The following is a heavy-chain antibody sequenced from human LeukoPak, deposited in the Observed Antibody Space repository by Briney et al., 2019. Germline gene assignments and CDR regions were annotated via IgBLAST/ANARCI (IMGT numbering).Heavy chain of an antibody. J-gene: IGHJ6*02. D-gene: IGHD2-2*01. V-gene: IGHV4-34*01. CDR2: INHSGST. Sequence: SETLSLTCAVYGGSFSGYYWSWIRQPPGKGLEWIGEINHSGSTNYNPSLKSRVTISADTSKNQFSLKLSSVTAADTAVYYCARGVRRYASYYYGMDVWGQGTTVTVSS. CDR3: ARGVRRYASYYYGMDV. CDR1: GGSFSGYY.